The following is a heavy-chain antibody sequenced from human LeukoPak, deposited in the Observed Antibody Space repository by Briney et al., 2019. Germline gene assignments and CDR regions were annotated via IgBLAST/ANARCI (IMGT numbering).Heavy chain of an antibody. CDR3: ARRGEARGDFDY. Sequence: GESLKISCKGSGYSFATYWIGWVRQMPGKGLEWMGIIYPGDSDTRYSPSFQGRVTISADKSISTAYLQWSSLKASDTAMYFCARRGEARGDFDYWGQGTLVTVSS. CDR2: IYPGDSDT. D-gene: IGHD1-26*01. J-gene: IGHJ4*02. V-gene: IGHV5-51*01. CDR1: GYSFATYW.